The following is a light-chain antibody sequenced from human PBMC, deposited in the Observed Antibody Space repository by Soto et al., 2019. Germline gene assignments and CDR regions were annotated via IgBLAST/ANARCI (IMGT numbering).Light chain of an antibody. V-gene: IGKV1-39*01. J-gene: IGKJ3*01. Sequence: DIQVTQSPSSLSASVGDRVTITCRTSQNIRQDLSWYQQKQGSPPKLLIHSVVFLQSGVPSRFTGSGSGTDFALTISSLQADDFAMYFCQQTYRTPPFTFGPGTRVDLK. CDR1: QNIRQD. CDR3: QQTYRTPPFT. CDR2: SVV.